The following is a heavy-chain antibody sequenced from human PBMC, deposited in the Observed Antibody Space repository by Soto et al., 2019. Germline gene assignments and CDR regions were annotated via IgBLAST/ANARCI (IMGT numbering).Heavy chain of an antibody. Sequence: GGSLRLSCAASGFTFDDYAMHWVRQAPGKGLEWVSGISWNSGSIGYADSVKGRFTISRDNAKNSLYLQMNSLRAEDTALYYCAKDPHKYDFWSGKISYFDYWGQGTLVTVSS. D-gene: IGHD3-3*01. V-gene: IGHV3-9*01. CDR3: AKDPHKYDFWSGKISYFDY. CDR1: GFTFDDYA. J-gene: IGHJ4*02. CDR2: ISWNSGSI.